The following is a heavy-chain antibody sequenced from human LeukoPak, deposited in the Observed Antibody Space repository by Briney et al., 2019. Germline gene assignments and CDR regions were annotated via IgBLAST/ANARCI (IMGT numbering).Heavy chain of an antibody. CDR2: IHPEGNEK. V-gene: IGHV3-7*04. CDR1: GFSFTNFW. J-gene: IGHJ4*02. CDR3: ERADAFSGDH. Sequence: PGGSLRLSCAVSGFSFTNFWMSWVRQAPGRGLEWVANIHPEGNEKYHVESVKGRFTISRDNTKNLLFLQMNGLRVEDTAVYYCERADAFSGDHWGQGTLVTVSS.